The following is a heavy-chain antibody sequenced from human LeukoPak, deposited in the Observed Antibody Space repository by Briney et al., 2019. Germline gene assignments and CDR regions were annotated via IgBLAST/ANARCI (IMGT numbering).Heavy chain of an antibody. J-gene: IGHJ4*02. D-gene: IGHD3-22*01. CDR2: IKQDGSEK. V-gene: IGHV3-7*01. Sequence: GGSLRLSCAGSGFTFSSYWMSWVRQAPGKGLEWVANIKQDGSEKYYVDSVKGRFTISRDNAKNSLYLQMNSLRAEDTAVYYCARDNSYYYDSSGSNWGQGTLVTVSS. CDR1: GFTFSSYW. CDR3: ARDNSYYYDSSGSN.